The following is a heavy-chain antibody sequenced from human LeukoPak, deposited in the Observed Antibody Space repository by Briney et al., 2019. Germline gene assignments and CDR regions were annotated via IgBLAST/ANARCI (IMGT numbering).Heavy chain of an antibody. CDR3: ARGNSDWYEAFDI. CDR2: ISRRSETI. V-gene: IGHV3-48*04. CDR1: GSTFSNYY. D-gene: IGHD6-19*01. Sequence: GGSLRLSCAASGSTFSNYYMNWVRQAPGKGLEWVSYISRRSETIYYADSVRGRFTISRDNANNSLYLQMNSLRAEDTAVYYCARGNSDWYEAFDIWGQGTMVTVSS. J-gene: IGHJ3*02.